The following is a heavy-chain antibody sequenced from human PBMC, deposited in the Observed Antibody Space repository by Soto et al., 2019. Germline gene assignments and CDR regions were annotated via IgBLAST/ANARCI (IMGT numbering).Heavy chain of an antibody. V-gene: IGHV4-59*01. J-gene: IGHJ5*02. CDR3: ARDYYGSGSYMNWFDP. CDR2: IYYSGST. CDR1: GGSISSYY. D-gene: IGHD3-10*01. Sequence: SETLSLTCAASGGSISSYYWSWIRQPPGKGLEWIGYIYYSGSTNYNPSLKSRVTISVDTSKNQFSLKLSSVTAADTAVYYCARDYYGSGSYMNWFDPWGQGTLVTVSS.